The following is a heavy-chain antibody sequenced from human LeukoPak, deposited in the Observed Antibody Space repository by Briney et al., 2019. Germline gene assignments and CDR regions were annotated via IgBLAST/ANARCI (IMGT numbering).Heavy chain of an antibody. J-gene: IGHJ4*02. CDR3: ARQWSEDY. V-gene: IGHV4-59*08. CDR2: IYYSGST. Sequence: SETLSLTCTVSGGSISNYYWNWIRQPPGKGLEWIGYIYYSGSTNYNPSLKSRVTISVDTSKNQFSLKLSSVTAADTAVYYCARQWSEDYWGQGTLVTVSS. CDR1: GGSISNYY. D-gene: IGHD2-8*01.